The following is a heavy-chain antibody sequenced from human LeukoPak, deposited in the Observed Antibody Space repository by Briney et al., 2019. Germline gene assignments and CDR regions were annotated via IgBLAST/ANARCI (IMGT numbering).Heavy chain of an antibody. D-gene: IGHD6-19*01. CDR3: ASDQWLARSRPYYFDY. CDR1: GFTFSSYG. J-gene: IGHJ4*02. V-gene: IGHV3-30*03. Sequence: GGSLRLSCAASGFTFSSYGMHWVRQAPGKGLEWVAVISYDGSKKYYADSVKGRFTISRDNSKNTLYLQMNSLRAEDTAVYYCASDQWLARSRPYYFDYWGQGTLVTVSS. CDR2: ISYDGSKK.